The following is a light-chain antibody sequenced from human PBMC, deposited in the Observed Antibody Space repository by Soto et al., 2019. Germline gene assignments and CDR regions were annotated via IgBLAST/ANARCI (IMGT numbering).Light chain of an antibody. V-gene: IGLV2-14*01. Sequence: QSVLTQPASVSGSPGQSITISCTGTSSDVGNYNYVSWYQQHPGKAPKVMIYEVNNRPSGVSNRFSGSKSGNTASLTISGLQPEDEADYYCSSYTTTRTWVFGGGTKLTVL. CDR1: SSDVGNYNY. J-gene: IGLJ2*01. CDR2: EVN. CDR3: SSYTTTRTWV.